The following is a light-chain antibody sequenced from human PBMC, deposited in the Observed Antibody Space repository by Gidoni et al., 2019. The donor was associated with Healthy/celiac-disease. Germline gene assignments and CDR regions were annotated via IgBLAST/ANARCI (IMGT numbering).Light chain of an antibody. V-gene: IGKV3-15*01. CDR2: GAA. Sequence: EIVMTQSPATLSVSPGERATLSCRASQSVNSNFAWYQQQPGQAPRLLIYGAATRATGIPARFSASGSGTEFTLTISSLQSEDFAVYFCQQYNNWPRTFXQXTKVEIK. J-gene: IGKJ1*01. CDR1: QSVNSN. CDR3: QQYNNWPRT.